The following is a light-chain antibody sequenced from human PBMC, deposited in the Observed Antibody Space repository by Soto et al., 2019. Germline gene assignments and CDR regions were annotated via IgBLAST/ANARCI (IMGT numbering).Light chain of an antibody. CDR1: QSVSSSY. V-gene: IGKV3-20*01. J-gene: IGKJ1*01. Sequence: EIVLTQSPGTLSLSPVERATLSCMASQSVSSSYLAWYQQKPGQAPRLLIFGASDRATGIPDRFSGSGSGTVFTLTIDRLEPEDFAMYYCQQYSDSPPTFGQGTKVDIK. CDR2: GAS. CDR3: QQYSDSPPT.